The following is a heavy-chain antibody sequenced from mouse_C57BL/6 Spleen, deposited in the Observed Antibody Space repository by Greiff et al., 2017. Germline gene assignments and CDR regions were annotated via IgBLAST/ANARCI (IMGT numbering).Heavy chain of an antibody. Sequence: VQLQQSGPELVKPGASVKISCKASGYAFSSSWMNWVKQRPGKGLEWIGRFSPGDGDTNYNGKFKGKATLTADKSSSTAYMQLSSLTSEDSAVYFCAREGLRRSFAYWGEGTLVTVSA. D-gene: IGHD2-4*01. CDR2: FSPGDGDT. CDR1: GYAFSSSW. V-gene: IGHV1-82*01. CDR3: AREGLRRSFAY. J-gene: IGHJ3*01.